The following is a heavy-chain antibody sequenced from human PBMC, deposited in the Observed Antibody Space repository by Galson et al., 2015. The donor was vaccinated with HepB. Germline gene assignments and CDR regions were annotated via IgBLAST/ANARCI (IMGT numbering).Heavy chain of an antibody. Sequence: ETLSLTCAVSGDSISNDRWWSWVRQPPGEGLEWIGEASHSGGTNYRPSLKSRVTISVDKPKNQFSLKLTSVTAADTAVYYCARAKEGRGYFDYWGQGTLGTVSS. J-gene: IGHJ4*02. V-gene: IGHV4-4*02. D-gene: IGHD3-10*01. CDR1: GDSISNDRW. CDR3: ARAKEGRGYFDY. CDR2: ASHSGGT.